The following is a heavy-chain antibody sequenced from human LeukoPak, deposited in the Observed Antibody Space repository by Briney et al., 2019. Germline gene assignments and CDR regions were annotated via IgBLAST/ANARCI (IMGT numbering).Heavy chain of an antibody. CDR2: IRNKANIYTT. CDR1: GFTVSSDY. J-gene: IGHJ4*02. CDR3: ARAPNSGTLGEDY. D-gene: IGHD1-26*01. V-gene: IGHV3-72*01. Sequence: GGSLRLSCTASGFTVSSDYMDWVRQAPGKGLEWVGRIRNKANIYTTEYAASVKGRFTISRDDSKNSLYLQMNSLKTEDTAVYYCARAPNSGTLGEDYWGQGTLVTVSS.